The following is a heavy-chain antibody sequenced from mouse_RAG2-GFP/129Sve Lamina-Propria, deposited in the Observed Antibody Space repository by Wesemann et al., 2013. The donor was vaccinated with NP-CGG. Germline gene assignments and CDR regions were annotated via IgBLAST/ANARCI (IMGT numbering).Heavy chain of an antibody. Sequence: QVTLKESGPGILQSSQTLSLTCSFSGFSLSTSGMGVSWIRQPSGKGLEWLAHIYWDDDKRYNPSLKSRLTISKDTSRNQVFLKITSVDTADTATYYCARNYYGSTVLYYFDYWGQGTTLTVSS. J-gene: IGHJ2*01. CDR3: ARNYYGSTVLYYFDY. CDR1: GFSLSTSGMG. CDR2: IYWDDDK. D-gene: IGHD1-1*01. V-gene: IGHV8-12*01.